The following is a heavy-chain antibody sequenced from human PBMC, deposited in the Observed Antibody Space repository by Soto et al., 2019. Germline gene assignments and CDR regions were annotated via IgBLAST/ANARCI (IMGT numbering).Heavy chain of an antibody. V-gene: IGHV1-18*01. CDR1: GYTFNNYG. Sequence: VQLVQSGAEVKKPGASVKVSCKAYGYTFNNYGISWVRQTPGQGLEWMGWISAYNGNTNYVQKLQGRVTMTTDTSTNTAYMELRSLRSDDTAVYYCAREQATSDYYYYAMDVWGQGTTVTVSS. D-gene: IGHD3-9*01. CDR2: ISAYNGNT. J-gene: IGHJ6*02. CDR3: AREQATSDYYYYAMDV.